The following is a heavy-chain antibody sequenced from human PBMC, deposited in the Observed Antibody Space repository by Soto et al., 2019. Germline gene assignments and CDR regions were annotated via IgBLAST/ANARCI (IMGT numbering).Heavy chain of an antibody. J-gene: IGHJ4*02. CDR1: GFTFSSYG. CDR3: ARDWDLRGGDCSNCPFDD. CDR2: IWYDGSNK. Sequence: PGGSLRLSCAASGFTFSSYGMHWVRQAPGKGLEWVAVIWYDGSNKYYADSVKGRFTISRDNSKNTLYLQMNSLRAEDTAVYYCARDWDLRGGDCSNCPFDDWGQGTLVTVSS. V-gene: IGHV3-33*01. D-gene: IGHD2-21*02.